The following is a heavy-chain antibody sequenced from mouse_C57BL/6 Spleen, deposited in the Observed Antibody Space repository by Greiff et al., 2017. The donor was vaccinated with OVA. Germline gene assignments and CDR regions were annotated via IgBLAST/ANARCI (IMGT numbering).Heavy chain of an antibody. Sequence: QVQLKQPGAELVMPGASVKLSCKASGYTFTSYWMHWVKQRPGQGLEWIGEIDPSDSYTNYNQKFKGKSTLTVDKSSSTAYMQLSSLTSEDSAVYYCARGEYDYGGPNAMDYWGQGTSVTVSS. CDR3: ARGEYDYGGPNAMDY. CDR1: GYTFTSYW. J-gene: IGHJ4*01. D-gene: IGHD2-4*01. CDR2: IDPSDSYT. V-gene: IGHV1-69*01.